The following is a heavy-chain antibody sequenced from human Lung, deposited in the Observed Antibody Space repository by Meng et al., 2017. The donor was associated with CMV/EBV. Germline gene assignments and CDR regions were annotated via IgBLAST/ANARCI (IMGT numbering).Heavy chain of an antibody. J-gene: IGHJ5*02. V-gene: IGHV6-1*01. CDR2: TYYRSKWYN. CDR3: TRGDWNDVRIDP. D-gene: IGHD1-1*01. Sequence: SQTLSLTXAISGDSVSSNSAAWNWIRQSPSRGLEWLGRTYYRSKWYNDYAVSVKSRISINPDTSKNQFSLQLNSVTPDDTAVYYCTRGDWNDVRIDPWGQGTLVTVS. CDR1: GDSVSSNSAA.